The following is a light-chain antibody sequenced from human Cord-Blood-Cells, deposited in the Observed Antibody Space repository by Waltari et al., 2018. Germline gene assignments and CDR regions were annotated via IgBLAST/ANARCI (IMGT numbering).Light chain of an antibody. V-gene: IGLV1-44*01. CDR2: RNN. Sequence: QSVLTQPPSASGTPGPRVTISCSGSSSNIGSNTVTWYQQLPGTAPKLLIYRNNQRPSGVPDRFSGSKSGTSASLAISGLQSEDEADYYCAAWDDSLNGYVFGTGTKVTVL. CDR3: AAWDDSLNGYV. CDR1: SSNIGSNT. J-gene: IGLJ1*01.